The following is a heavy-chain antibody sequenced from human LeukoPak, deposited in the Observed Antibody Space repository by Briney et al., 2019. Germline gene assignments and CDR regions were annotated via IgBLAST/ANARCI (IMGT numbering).Heavy chain of an antibody. CDR3: ARLADCSSTSCYRGDYYYYMDV. Sequence: PSETLSLTCTVSGGSISSYYWSWTRQPAGKGLGWIGRIYTSGSTNYNPSLKSRVTMSVDTSRNQFSLKLSSVTAADTAVYYCARLADCSSTSCYRGDYYYYMDVWGKGTTVTVSS. D-gene: IGHD2-2*01. CDR2: IYTSGST. V-gene: IGHV4-4*07. CDR1: GGSISSYY. J-gene: IGHJ6*03.